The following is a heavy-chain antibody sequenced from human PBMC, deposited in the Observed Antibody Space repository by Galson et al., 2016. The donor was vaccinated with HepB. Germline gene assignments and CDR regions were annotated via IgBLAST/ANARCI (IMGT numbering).Heavy chain of an antibody. CDR3: AKEDNIAGATTINN. CDR1: GFTFSSYA. CDR2: ITSGGST. D-gene: IGHD1-26*01. V-gene: IGHV3-23*01. Sequence: SLRLSCAASGFTFSSYAMTWVRQAPGEGLEWVSVITSGGSTYYAASVKGRFTISRDNPKNTLYVQMNNLGAEDTAVYYCAKEDNIAGATTINNWGQGTLVTVSS. J-gene: IGHJ4*02.